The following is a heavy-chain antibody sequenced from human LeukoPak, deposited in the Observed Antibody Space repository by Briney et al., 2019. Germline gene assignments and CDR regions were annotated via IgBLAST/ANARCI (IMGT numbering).Heavy chain of an antibody. J-gene: IGHJ4*02. CDR1: GGSISSYY. CDR3: ASSGYSSSPFDY. CDR2: IYYSGST. V-gene: IGHV4-59*01. D-gene: IGHD6-6*01. Sequence: SETLSLTCTVSGGSISSYYWSWIRQPPGKGLEWIGYIYYSGSTSYNPSLKSRVTISVDTSKNQFSLKLSSVTAADTAVYYCASSGYSSSPFDYWGQGTLVTVSS.